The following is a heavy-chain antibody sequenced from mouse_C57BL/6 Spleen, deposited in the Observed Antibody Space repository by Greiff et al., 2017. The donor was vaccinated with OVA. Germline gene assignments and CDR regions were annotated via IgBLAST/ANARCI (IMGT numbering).Heavy chain of an antibody. V-gene: IGHV2-9-1*01. Sequence: VQVVESGPGLVAPSQSLSITCTVSGFSLTSYAISWVRQPPGKGLEWLGVIWTGGGTNYNSALKSRLSISKDNSKSQVFLKMNSLQTDDTARYYCARNSHYYGSSYGYFDVWGTGTTVTVSS. CDR1: GFSLTSYA. CDR3: ARNSHYYGSSYGYFDV. D-gene: IGHD1-1*01. J-gene: IGHJ1*03. CDR2: IWTGGGT.